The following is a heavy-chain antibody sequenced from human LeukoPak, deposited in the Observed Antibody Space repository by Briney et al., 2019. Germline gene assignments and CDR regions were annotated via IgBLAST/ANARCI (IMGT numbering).Heavy chain of an antibody. CDR1: AFAFSSNW. J-gene: IGHJ4*02. V-gene: IGHV3-7*05. Sequence: PGGSLRLSCVASAFAFSSNWMSWVRQAPGKGLEWVASIKEDGSETYYVDSVKGRFTISRDNAKNSLYLQMNSLRVEDTAVYYCARVRDAYNHPVVYFDYWGQGTLVTVSS. CDR3: ARVRDAYNHPVVYFDY. CDR2: IKEDGSET. D-gene: IGHD5-24*01.